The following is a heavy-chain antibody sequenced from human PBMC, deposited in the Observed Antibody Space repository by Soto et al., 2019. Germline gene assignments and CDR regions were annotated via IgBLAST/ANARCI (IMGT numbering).Heavy chain of an antibody. CDR3: ARDLPPGDY. CDR2: IRTYNGNT. Sequence: QVQLVQSGAEVKKPGASVKVSCKASGYMFTSYAISWVRQAPGQGLEWMGWIRTYNGNTNYAQKLQGTVTMTTDTSLSTAHLELRSRRSDDTAVYYCARDLPPGDYWGQGTLVTGSS. J-gene: IGHJ4*02. V-gene: IGHV1-18*01. D-gene: IGHD2-2*01. CDR1: GYMFTSYA.